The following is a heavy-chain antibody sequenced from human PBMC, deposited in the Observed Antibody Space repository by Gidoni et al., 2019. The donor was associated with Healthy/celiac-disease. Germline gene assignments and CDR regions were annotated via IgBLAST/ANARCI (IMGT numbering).Heavy chain of an antibody. Sequence: QVQLVESGGGLVKPGGSLRLSCAASEFTFSDYYMSWIRQAPGKGLEWVSYISSSGSTIYYADSVKGRFTISRDNAKNSLYLQMNSLRAEDTAVYYCAREGCSSTSCYATLYNWFDPWGQGTLVTVSS. J-gene: IGHJ5*02. D-gene: IGHD2-2*01. V-gene: IGHV3-11*01. CDR1: EFTFSDYY. CDR3: AREGCSSTSCYATLYNWFDP. CDR2: ISSSGSTI.